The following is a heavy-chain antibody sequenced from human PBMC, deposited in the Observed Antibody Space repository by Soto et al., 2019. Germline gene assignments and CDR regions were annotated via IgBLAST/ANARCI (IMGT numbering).Heavy chain of an antibody. Sequence: QVQLVQSGAEVKKPGASVKVSCKASGYTFTSYSISWVRQAPGQGLEWMGWINPYNGNTNYAQKLQGRVTMTTDTSTSTAYMELRSLRSDDTAVYYWARDLAAAGPFDYWGQGTLVTVSS. CDR2: INPYNGNT. CDR3: ARDLAAAGPFDY. D-gene: IGHD6-13*01. J-gene: IGHJ4*02. CDR1: GYTFTSYS. V-gene: IGHV1-18*01.